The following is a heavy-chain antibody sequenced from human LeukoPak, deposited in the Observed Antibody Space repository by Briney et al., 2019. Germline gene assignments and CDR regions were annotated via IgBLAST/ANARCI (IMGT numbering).Heavy chain of an antibody. CDR2: INPNSGGT. D-gene: IGHD3-10*01. CDR1: GYTFTGYY. CDR3: ARDSITMIRGVIGY. V-gene: IGHV1-2*02. J-gene: IGHJ4*02. Sequence: ASVKVFCKASGYTFTGYYMHWVRQAPGQGLEWMGWINPNSGGTEYAQKFQGRVTMTRDTSISTAYMELSRLRYDDTAVYYCARDSITMIRGVIGYWGQGTLVTVSS.